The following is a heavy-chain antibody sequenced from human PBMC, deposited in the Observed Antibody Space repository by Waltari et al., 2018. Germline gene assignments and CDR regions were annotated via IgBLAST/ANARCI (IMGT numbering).Heavy chain of an antibody. V-gene: IGHV4-39*01. CDR1: EGSIRRSSYY. Sequence: QLQLQESGPGLMKPSETLSLTCTVSEGSIRRSSYYWGGIRQSPGKGLEWIASIYYTGTTYYNPTLESRVTISGDTSKNQFSLRLSSVTAADTAVYYCARHWKRNGYRFDPWGQGTLVTVSS. CDR3: ARHWKRNGYRFDP. D-gene: IGHD5-12*01. J-gene: IGHJ5*02. CDR2: IYYTGTT.